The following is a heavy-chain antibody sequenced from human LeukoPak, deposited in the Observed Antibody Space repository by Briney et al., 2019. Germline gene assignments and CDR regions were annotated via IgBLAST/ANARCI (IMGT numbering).Heavy chain of an antibody. CDR1: GGSISSSSYY. J-gene: IGHJ4*02. D-gene: IGHD3-10*01. Sequence: SETLSLTCTVSGGSISSSSYYWGWIRQPPGTGLEWIGSIYYSGSTYYNPSLKSRVTISVDTSKNQFSLKLCSVTAADTAVYYCARRGGYYGSGSYYNFDYWGQGTLVTVSS. CDR2: IYYSGST. CDR3: ARRGGYYGSGSYYNFDY. V-gene: IGHV4-39*01.